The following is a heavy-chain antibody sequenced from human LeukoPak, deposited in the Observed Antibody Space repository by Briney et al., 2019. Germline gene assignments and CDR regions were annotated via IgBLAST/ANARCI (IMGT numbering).Heavy chain of an antibody. D-gene: IGHD1-26*01. CDR3: ASTVGATTWFDP. J-gene: IGHJ5*02. Sequence: ASVTVSCKASGYTFTSYGISWVRQAPGQGLEWMGWISAYNGNTNYAQKLQGRVTMTTDTSTSTAYMELRSLRSDDTAVYYCASTVGATTWFDPWGQGTLVTVSS. CDR1: GYTFTSYG. CDR2: ISAYNGNT. V-gene: IGHV1-18*01.